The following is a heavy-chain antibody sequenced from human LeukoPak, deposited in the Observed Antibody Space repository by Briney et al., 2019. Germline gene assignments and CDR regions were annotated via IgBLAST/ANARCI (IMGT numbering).Heavy chain of an antibody. CDR1: GFTFDDYA. D-gene: IGHD4-11*01. Sequence: GRSLRLSCAASGFTFDDYAMHWVRQAPGKGLEWVSGISWNSGSIGYADSVKGRFTISRDNAKNSLYLQMNSLRAEDMALYYCAKGGTVTTDNWFDPWGQGTLVTVSS. CDR3: AKGGTVTTDNWFDP. J-gene: IGHJ5*02. CDR2: ISWNSGSI. V-gene: IGHV3-9*03.